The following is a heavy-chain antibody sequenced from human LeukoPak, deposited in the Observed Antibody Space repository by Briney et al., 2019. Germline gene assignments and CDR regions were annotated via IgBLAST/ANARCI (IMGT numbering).Heavy chain of an antibody. D-gene: IGHD2-15*01. J-gene: IGHJ4*02. V-gene: IGHV3-23*01. Sequence: PGGSLRLSCAASGFTFNNYAMSWVRQAPGKGLEWVSGICGSGGSTYYADSVKGRFTISRDNSKNTLYMEMNSLRAEDTAVYYCAKERTGNCYSGIDYWGQGTLVTVSS. CDR3: AKERTGNCYSGIDY. CDR1: GFTFNNYA. CDR2: ICGSGGST.